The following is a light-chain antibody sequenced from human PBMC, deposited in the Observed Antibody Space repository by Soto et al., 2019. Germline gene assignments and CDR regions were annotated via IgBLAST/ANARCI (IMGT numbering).Light chain of an antibody. CDR3: GTWDSSLSALYV. V-gene: IGLV1-51*01. CDR2: DNN. J-gene: IGLJ1*01. Sequence: QSVLTQPPSVSSAPGQKVTISCSGSSSNIGNNYVSCYQQLPGTAPKLLIYDNNKRPSGIPDRFSGSKSGTSATLGITGLQTGDEADYYCGTWDSSLSALYVFGTGTKVTVL. CDR1: SSNIGNNY.